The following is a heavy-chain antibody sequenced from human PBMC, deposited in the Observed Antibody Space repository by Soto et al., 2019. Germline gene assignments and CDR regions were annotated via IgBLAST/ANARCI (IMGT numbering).Heavy chain of an antibody. CDR2: IYYSGST. CDR1: GGSISSGGYY. D-gene: IGHD3-3*01. V-gene: IGHV4-31*03. J-gene: IGHJ5*02. CDR3: ARGLSITTSININWFDP. Sequence: SETLSLTCTVSGGSISSGGYYWSWIRQHPGKGLEWIGYIYYSGSTYYNPSLKSRVTISVDTSKNQFSLKLSSVTAADTAVYYCARGLSITTSININWFDPWGQGTLVTVAS.